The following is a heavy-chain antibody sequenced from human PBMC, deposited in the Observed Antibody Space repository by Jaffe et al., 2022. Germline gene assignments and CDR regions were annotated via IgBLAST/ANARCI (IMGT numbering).Heavy chain of an antibody. V-gene: IGHV1-69*02. D-gene: IGHD3-10*01. J-gene: IGHJ4*02. CDR3: ARGGLPGFGEPPVGY. Sequence: QVQLVQSGAEVKKPGSSVKVSCKASGGTFSSYTISWVRQAPGQGLEWMGRIIPILGIANYAQKFQGRVTITADKSTSTAYMELSSLRSEDTAVYYCARGGLPGFGEPPVGYWGQGTLVTVSS. CDR1: GGTFSSYT. CDR2: IIPILGIA.